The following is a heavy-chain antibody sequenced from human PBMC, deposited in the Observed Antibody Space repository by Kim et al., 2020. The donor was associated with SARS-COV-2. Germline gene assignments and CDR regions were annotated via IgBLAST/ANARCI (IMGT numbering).Heavy chain of an antibody. CDR2: VRGYDGNT. Sequence: ASVKVSCRTSGYTFSRYSITWVRQAPGQGLEWMGWVRGYDGNTNYAQKFQGRVTMTIDTSTDTAYMEVRSLRPDDTAVYYCAREDRWVEADVFYVWGQW. CDR1: GYTFSRYS. V-gene: IGHV1-18*01. J-gene: IGHJ3*01. D-gene: IGHD1-26*01. CDR3: AREDRWVEADVFYV.